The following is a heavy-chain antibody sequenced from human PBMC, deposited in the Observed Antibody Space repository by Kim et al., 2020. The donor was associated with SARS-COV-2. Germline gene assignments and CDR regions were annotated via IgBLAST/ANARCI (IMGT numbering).Heavy chain of an antibody. V-gene: IGHV3-53*01. J-gene: IGHJ4*02. CDR3: ARGGSLDYFEY. D-gene: IGHD3-16*01. CDR1: GFSVSDNY. Sequence: GGSLRLSCAASGFSVSDNYVTWVRQAPGKGLEWVSVVYSGGSTYYADSVKGRFTISRHSSQNTVNLQMNSLRAEDTAVYYCARGGSLDYFEYLGQGTLAT. CDR2: VYSGGST.